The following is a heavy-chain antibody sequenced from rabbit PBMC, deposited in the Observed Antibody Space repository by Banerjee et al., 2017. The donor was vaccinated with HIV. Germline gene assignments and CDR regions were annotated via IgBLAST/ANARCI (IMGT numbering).Heavy chain of an antibody. CDR3: AREGYDDYGDYGYFNL. D-gene: IGHD2-1*01. J-gene: IGHJ4*01. CDR1: GFSLSSND. V-gene: IGHV1S45*01. CDR2: IVVAKGNT. Sequence: QEQLEESGGDLVKPEGSLTLTCTASGFSLSSNDMSWVRQAPGKGLERIGVIVVAKGNTYYASWVNGRFTISRTSTTVTLQMTSLTAADTATYFCAREGYDDYGDYGYFNLWGPGTLVTVS.